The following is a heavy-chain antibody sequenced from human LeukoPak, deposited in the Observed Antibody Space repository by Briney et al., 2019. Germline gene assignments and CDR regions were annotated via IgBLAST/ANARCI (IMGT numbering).Heavy chain of an antibody. D-gene: IGHD1-1*01. Sequence: SETLSLPCTVSGPSINSYYWSWIRQPPGKGLEGIGYIYYSGSTHYNPPLKSRVTISVDTYQNQFSMDLSSVTGADTAVYYCASGPYPSAGTDHQFDYWGQGTLVTVSS. CDR3: ASGPYPSAGTDHQFDY. J-gene: IGHJ4*02. CDR2: IYYSGST. V-gene: IGHV4-59*01. CDR1: GPSINSYY.